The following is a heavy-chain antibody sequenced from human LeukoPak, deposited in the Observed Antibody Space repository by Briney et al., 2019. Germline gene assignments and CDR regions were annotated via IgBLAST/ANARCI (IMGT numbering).Heavy chain of an antibody. CDR1: RGSIRRGGYY. V-gene: IGHV4-31*03. CDR3: AGKMVRGVIPRRNYYYMDV. J-gene: IGHJ6*03. D-gene: IGHD3-10*01. CDR2: IYYSGST. Sequence: SQTLSLTCIVSRGSIRRGGYYWSWIRQHPGKGLEWIGYIYYSGSTYYNPSLRSRVTISVDTSKNQFSLKLSSVTAADTAVYYCAGKMVRGVIPRRNYYYMDVWGKGTTVTVSS.